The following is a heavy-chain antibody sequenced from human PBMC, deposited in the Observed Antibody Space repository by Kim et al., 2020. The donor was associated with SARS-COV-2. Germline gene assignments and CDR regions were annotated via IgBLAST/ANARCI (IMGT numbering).Heavy chain of an antibody. D-gene: IGHD1-7*01. J-gene: IGHJ4*02. CDR2: ISSSGSTI. CDR1: GFTFSSYE. CDR3: ARETRNYGPV. Sequence: GGSLRLSCAASGFTFSSYEMNWVRQAPGKGLEWVSYISSSGSTIYYADSVKGRFTISRDNAKNSLYLQMNSLRAEDTAVYYCARETRNYGPVWGQGTLVTVSS. V-gene: IGHV3-48*03.